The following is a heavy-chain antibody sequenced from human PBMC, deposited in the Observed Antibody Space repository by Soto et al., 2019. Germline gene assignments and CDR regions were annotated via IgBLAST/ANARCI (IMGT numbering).Heavy chain of an antibody. V-gene: IGHV3-74*01. D-gene: IGHD1-26*01. CDR3: TRDDSGLGIDY. Sequence: EVHLVESGGGLVQPGESLRLSCEASGFNFRECWMHWVRQPPGKGPEWVSNIPSDGRDVSYADSVRGRFTISRDDARNTLYLQMSDLRVEDTAIYYCTRDDSGLGIDYCGQGTQVTVSS. CDR2: IPSDGRDV. CDR1: GFNFRECW. J-gene: IGHJ4*02.